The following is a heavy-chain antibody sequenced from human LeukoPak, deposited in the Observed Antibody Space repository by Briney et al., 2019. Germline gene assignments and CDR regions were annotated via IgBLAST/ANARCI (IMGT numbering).Heavy chain of an antibody. J-gene: IGHJ3*02. V-gene: IGHV4-30-2*01. CDR2: IYHSGST. Sequence: PSETLSLTCTVSGGSISSGGYYWSWIRQPPGKGLEWIGYIYHSGSTYYNPSLKSRVTISVDRSKNQFSLKLSSVTAADTAVYYCAFPGSGHDAFDIWGQGTMVTVSS. CDR3: AFPGSGHDAFDI. CDR1: GGSISSGGYY. D-gene: IGHD3-3*01.